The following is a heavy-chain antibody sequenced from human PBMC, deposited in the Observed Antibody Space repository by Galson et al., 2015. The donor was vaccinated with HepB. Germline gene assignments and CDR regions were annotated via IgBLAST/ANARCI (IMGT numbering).Heavy chain of an antibody. CDR2: IWYDGSNK. CDR1: GFTFSSYG. J-gene: IGHJ4*02. D-gene: IGHD3-10*01. V-gene: IGHV3-33*01. CDR3: ARDKNYYGSGSPTTFDY. Sequence: SLRLSCAASGFTFSSYGMHWVRQAPGKGLEWVAVIWYDGSNKYYADSVKGRFTISRDNSKNTLYLQMNSLRAEDTAVYYCARDKNYYGSGSPTTFDYWGQGTLVTVSS.